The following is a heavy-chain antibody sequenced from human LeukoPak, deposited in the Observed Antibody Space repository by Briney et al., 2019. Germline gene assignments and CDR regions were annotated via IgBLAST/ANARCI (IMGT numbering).Heavy chain of an antibody. D-gene: IGHD3-22*01. V-gene: IGHV3-7*01. Sequence: GGSLRLSCAASGFTFSSYWMSWVRQAPGKGLEWGANIKQDGSEKYYVDAVKGRFTTSRDNAKNSLHLQMHSLSAEDTAVSYSARPEGVTNYYDSSGYFSPPEYFQHWGQGTLVTVSS. CDR3: ARPEGVTNYYDSSGYFSPPEYFQH. J-gene: IGHJ1*01. CDR2: IKQDGSEK. CDR1: GFTFSSYW.